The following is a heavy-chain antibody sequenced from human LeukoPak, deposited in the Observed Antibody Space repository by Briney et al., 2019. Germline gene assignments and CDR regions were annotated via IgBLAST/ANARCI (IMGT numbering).Heavy chain of an antibody. CDR3: ARAGYYGSRASY. V-gene: IGHV4-4*07. CDR1: GGSISSYY. D-gene: IGHD3-10*01. CDR2: IYTSGCT. Sequence: SETLSLTCTVSGGSISSYYWSWIRQPAGKGLEWIGRIYTSGCTNYNPSLKSRVTISVDTSKNQFSLKLSSVTAADTAVYYCARAGYYGSRASYWGQGTLVTVSS. J-gene: IGHJ4*02.